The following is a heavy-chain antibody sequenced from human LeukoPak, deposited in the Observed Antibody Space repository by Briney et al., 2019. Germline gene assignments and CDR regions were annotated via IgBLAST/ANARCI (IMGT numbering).Heavy chain of an antibody. V-gene: IGHV3-7*01. CDR1: GFTFSSYW. J-gene: IGHJ5*02. CDR3: AREHGYYDILTGYYISWLDP. D-gene: IGHD3-9*01. CDR2: IKQDGSEK. Sequence: GGSLRLSCAASGFTFSSYWMSWVRQAPGKGLGWVANIKQDGSEKYYVDSVKGRFTISRDNAKNSLYLQMNSLRAEDTAVHYCAREHGYYDILTGYYISWLDPWGQGTLVTVSS.